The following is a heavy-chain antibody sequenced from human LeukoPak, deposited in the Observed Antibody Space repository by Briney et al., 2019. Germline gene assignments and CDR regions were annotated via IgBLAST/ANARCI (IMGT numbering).Heavy chain of an antibody. Sequence: SETRSLTCTVSGGSISNYYWSWIRQPPGKGLEWFGYIYHTGSTNYNPSLKSRVTISVDTSKNQFSLRLSSVTAADTAVYYCAGGGDSGGYYYPMFDYWGQGTLVTVSS. V-gene: IGHV4-59*01. CDR2: IYHTGST. CDR1: GGSISNYY. J-gene: IGHJ4*02. CDR3: AGGGDSGGYYYPMFDY. D-gene: IGHD3-22*01.